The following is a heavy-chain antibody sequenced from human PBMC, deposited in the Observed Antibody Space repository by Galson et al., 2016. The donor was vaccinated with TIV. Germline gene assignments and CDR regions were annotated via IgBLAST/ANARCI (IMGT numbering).Heavy chain of an antibody. CDR2: ISSSGILI. CDR1: GFTFSDYY. CDR3: ARGSLDR. Sequence: SLRLSCAISGFTFSDYYMIWVRQAPGKGLQWVSYISSSGILINHADSVKGRFTVSRDNAKDSLFLQMNSLRVEDTAVYYCARGSLDRWGQGTLVTVSS. J-gene: IGHJ5*02. V-gene: IGHV3-11*05.